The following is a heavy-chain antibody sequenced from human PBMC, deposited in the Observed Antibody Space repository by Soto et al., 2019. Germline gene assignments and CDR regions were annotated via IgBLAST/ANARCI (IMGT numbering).Heavy chain of an antibody. V-gene: IGHV3-23*01. CDR3: AKGGDYYDSSGYYSVGTFDI. CDR1: GFTFMNYA. Sequence: GGSLRLSCVASGFTFMNYAMSWVRQAPGKGLEWVSGVRGSGDITKYIDSVKGRFTISRDNSKNTLYLQMSSLRAEDTAVYYCAKGGDYYDSSGYYSVGTFDIWGQGTMVTVSS. D-gene: IGHD3-22*01. J-gene: IGHJ3*02. CDR2: VRGSGDIT.